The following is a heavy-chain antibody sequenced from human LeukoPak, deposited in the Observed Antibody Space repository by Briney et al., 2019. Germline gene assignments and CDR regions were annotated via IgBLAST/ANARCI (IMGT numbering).Heavy chain of an antibody. CDR1: GFTFSSNW. J-gene: IGHJ6*02. Sequence: GGSLRLSCTASGFTFSSNWMSWVRQAPGKGLEWVANIKQDGSEKDYVDSVKGRFTISRDNAKNSLYLQMNSLRAEDTAVYYCAKYCGGDCYGMDVWGQGTTVTVSS. CDR2: IKQDGSEK. CDR3: AKYCGGDCYGMDV. D-gene: IGHD2-21*01. V-gene: IGHV3-7*01.